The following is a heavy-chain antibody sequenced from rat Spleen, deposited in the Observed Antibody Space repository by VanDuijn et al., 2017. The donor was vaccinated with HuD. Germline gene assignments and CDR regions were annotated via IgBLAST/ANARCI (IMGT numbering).Heavy chain of an antibody. V-gene: IGHV5-25*01. Sequence: EVQLVESGGGLVQPGRSLKLSCAASGFTFSNAAMYWVRQAPGKGLEWVASITNAAGKVYYPDSVKGRFTISRDNAKSTLYLQMDSLRSEDTATYYCERHNSGYGVMDAWGQGASVTVSS. CDR3: ERHNSGYGVMDA. CDR1: GFTFSNAA. D-gene: IGHD4-3*01. CDR2: ITNAAGKV. J-gene: IGHJ4*01.